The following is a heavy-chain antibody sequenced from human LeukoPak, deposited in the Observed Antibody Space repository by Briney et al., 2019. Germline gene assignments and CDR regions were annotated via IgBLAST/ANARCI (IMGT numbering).Heavy chain of an antibody. J-gene: IGHJ6*02. Sequence: GXXXKXXCXXXGXXXTXXXXXWXRQVPGKXLEWXGIXYPGNSDARYSPSFQGQVTISADKSISTAYLQWSSLKASDTAMYYCARHESSLSDVYYYYYGMDVWGQGTTVTVPS. V-gene: IGHV5-51*01. CDR3: ARHESSLSDVYYYYYGMDV. CDR2: XYPGNSDA. CDR1: GXXXTXXX. D-gene: IGHD2/OR15-2a*01.